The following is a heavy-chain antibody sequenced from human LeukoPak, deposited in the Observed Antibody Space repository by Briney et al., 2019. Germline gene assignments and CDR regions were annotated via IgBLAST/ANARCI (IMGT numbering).Heavy chain of an antibody. CDR2: ISSSSSYI. Sequence: GGSLRLSCAASGFTVSSNYMSWVRQAPGKGLEWVSSISSSSSYIYYADSVKGRFTISRDNAKNSLYLQMNSLRAEDTAVYYCATDPRIGDSSGYYSGDYWGQGTLVTVSS. V-gene: IGHV3-21*01. CDR3: ATDPRIGDSSGYYSGDY. CDR1: GFTVSSNY. J-gene: IGHJ4*02. D-gene: IGHD3-22*01.